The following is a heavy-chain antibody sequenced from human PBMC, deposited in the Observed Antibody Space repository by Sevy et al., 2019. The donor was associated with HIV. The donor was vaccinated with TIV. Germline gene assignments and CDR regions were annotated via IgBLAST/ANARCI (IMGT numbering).Heavy chain of an antibody. Sequence: GGSLRLSCAASGFIFSSYGMHWVRQAPGKGLEWVTIISYDGSSNNYADSVKGRFTISRDNSENILYLQMKSLRTDDTAVYYCVKGGVTWELLDYGGQGTLVTVSS. CDR3: VKGGVTWELLDY. CDR1: GFIFSSYG. D-gene: IGHD1-26*01. V-gene: IGHV3-30*18. J-gene: IGHJ4*02. CDR2: ISYDGSSN.